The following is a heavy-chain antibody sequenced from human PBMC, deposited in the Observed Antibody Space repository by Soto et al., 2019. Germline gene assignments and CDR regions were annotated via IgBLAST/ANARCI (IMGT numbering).Heavy chain of an antibody. Sequence: GASVKVSCKASGVTFSSYTISWVRQAPGQGLEWMGRIIPILGIANYAQKFQGRVTITADKSTSTAYMELSSLRSEDTAVYYCARDRELERRGYYYYYMDVWGKGTTVTVSS. V-gene: IGHV1-69*04. D-gene: IGHD1-1*01. CDR3: ARDRELERRGYYYYYMDV. CDR1: GVTFSSYT. J-gene: IGHJ6*03. CDR2: IIPILGIA.